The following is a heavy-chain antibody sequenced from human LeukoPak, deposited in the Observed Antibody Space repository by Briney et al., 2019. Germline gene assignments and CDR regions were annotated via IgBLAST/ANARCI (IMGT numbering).Heavy chain of an antibody. J-gene: IGHJ4*02. Sequence: GGSLRLSCAASGFTFSSNYMSWVRQAPGKGLEWVSVIYSGGSTYYADSVKGRFTISRDNSKNTLYLQVNSLRVEDTAVYYCARGPDSSGYYPLGYWGQGTLVTVSS. CDR3: ARGPDSSGYYPLGY. CDR2: IYSGGST. D-gene: IGHD3-22*01. V-gene: IGHV3-53*01. CDR1: GFTFSSNY.